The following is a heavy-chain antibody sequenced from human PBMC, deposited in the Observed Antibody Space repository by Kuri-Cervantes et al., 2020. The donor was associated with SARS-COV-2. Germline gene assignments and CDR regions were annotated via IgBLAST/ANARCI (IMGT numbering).Heavy chain of an antibody. Sequence: GESLKISCAASGFTFSSYAMSWVRQAPGKGLEWVSAISGSGGSTYYADSVKGRFTISRDNSKNTLYLQMNSLRAEDTAVYYCAKDAGYSSSWYVGGSIWFDPWGQGTLVTVYS. CDR2: ISGSGGST. J-gene: IGHJ5*02. CDR1: GFTFSSYA. V-gene: IGHV3-23*01. D-gene: IGHD6-13*01. CDR3: AKDAGYSSSWYVGGSIWFDP.